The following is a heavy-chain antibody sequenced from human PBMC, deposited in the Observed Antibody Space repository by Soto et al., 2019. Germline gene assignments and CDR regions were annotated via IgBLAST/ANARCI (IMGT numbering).Heavy chain of an antibody. V-gene: IGHV1-46*01. CDR3: ARAHDYGGNVYFDH. D-gene: IGHD2-15*01. CDR1: GYSFTGYY. J-gene: IGHJ4*02. CDR2: IVPPGGST. Sequence: GASVKVSCKASGYSFTGYYMHWFRQAPGQGLEWMVLIVPPGGSTSYSQKFQGRVTVTRDTSATTVYMELTSLRSDDTAVYYCARAHDYGGNVYFDHWGQGTLVTVSS.